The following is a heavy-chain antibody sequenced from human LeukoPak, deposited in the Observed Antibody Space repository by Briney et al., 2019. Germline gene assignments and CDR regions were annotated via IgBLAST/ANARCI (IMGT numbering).Heavy chain of an antibody. CDR2: INHSGST. V-gene: IGHV4-34*01. D-gene: IGHD3-16*02. CDR1: GGSFSGYY. J-gene: IGHJ5*02. Sequence: SETLSLTCAVYGGSFSGYYWSWIRQPPGKGLEWIGEINHSGSTNYNPSLKSRVTISVDTSKNQFSLKLSSVTAAGTAVYYCARGRNYDYVWGSYRFRWFDPWGQGTLVTVSS. CDR3: ARGRNYDYVWGSYRFRWFDP.